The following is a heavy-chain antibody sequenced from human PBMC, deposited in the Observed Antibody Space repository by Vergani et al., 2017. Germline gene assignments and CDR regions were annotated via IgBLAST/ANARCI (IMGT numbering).Heavy chain of an antibody. J-gene: IGHJ6*02. CDR3: AKHGGVVPAAHLSYNYYGMDV. V-gene: IGHV3-23*01. D-gene: IGHD2-2*01. Sequence: EVQLLESGGGLVQPGGSLRLSCAASGFTFSSYAMSWVRQAPGKGLEWVSAISGSGGSTYYADSVKGRFTISRDNSKNTLYLQMNSLRAEDTAVYYCAKHGGVVPAAHLSYNYYGMDVWGQGTTVTVSS. CDR2: ISGSGGST. CDR1: GFTFSSYA.